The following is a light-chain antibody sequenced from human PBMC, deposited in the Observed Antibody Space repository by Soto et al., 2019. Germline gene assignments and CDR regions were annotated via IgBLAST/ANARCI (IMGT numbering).Light chain of an antibody. Sequence: VLTQSPGTLSLSPGDRATLSCRASQSVSSSYLGWYQQKPGQAPRLLIYGASSRATGIPDRFSGSGSGTAFTLTISRLESEDFAVYYCQHYGSSPRTFGQGTKVEIK. J-gene: IGKJ1*01. CDR3: QHYGSSPRT. CDR2: GAS. CDR1: QSVSSSY. V-gene: IGKV3-20*01.